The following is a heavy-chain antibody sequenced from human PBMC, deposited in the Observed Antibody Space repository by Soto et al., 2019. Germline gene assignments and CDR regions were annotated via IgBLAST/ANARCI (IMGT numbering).Heavy chain of an antibody. J-gene: IGHJ4*02. D-gene: IGHD2-8*01. Sequence: QVQLVQSGAEVKKPGASVKVSCKASGYTFTDYYIHWVRQAPGQGLEWMGMINPSGCSTDYAQKFRGRVTITRDTSTGTGYMELSSLRSEDTAVYYCARPPLAGCINAVCYPFDYWGQGTLVTVSS. CDR1: GYTFTDYY. CDR2: INPSGCST. CDR3: ARPPLAGCINAVCYPFDY. V-gene: IGHV1-46*01.